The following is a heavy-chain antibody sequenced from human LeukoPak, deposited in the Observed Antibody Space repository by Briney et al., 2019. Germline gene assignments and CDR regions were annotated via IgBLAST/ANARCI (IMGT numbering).Heavy chain of an antibody. CDR2: ISSSSYI. CDR3: ARDSPGTANYYMDV. J-gene: IGHJ6*03. V-gene: IGHV3-21*01. CDR1: GFTFSSYS. Sequence: GGSLRLSCAASGFTFSSYSMNWVRQAPGKGLEWVSSISSSSYIYYADSVKGRFTISRDNAKNSLYLQMNSLRAEDTAVYYCARDSPGTANYYMDVWGKGTTVTVSS. D-gene: IGHD1-14*01.